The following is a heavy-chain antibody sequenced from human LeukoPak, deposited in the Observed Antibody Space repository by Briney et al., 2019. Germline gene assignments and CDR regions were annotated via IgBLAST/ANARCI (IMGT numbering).Heavy chain of an antibody. V-gene: IGHV1-46*01. CDR1: GYTFTNNW. CDR3: ARNYYYGSGSQAYYFDY. CDR2: INPTGTST. D-gene: IGHD3-10*01. J-gene: IGHJ4*02. Sequence: ASVKVSCKTSGYTFTNNWMPWVRQAPGQGLEWGGVINPTGTSTLYAQNFQGRVTLTRDMSTSTVYMELSSLRSEDTAVYYCARNYYYGSGSQAYYFDYWGQGTLVTVSS.